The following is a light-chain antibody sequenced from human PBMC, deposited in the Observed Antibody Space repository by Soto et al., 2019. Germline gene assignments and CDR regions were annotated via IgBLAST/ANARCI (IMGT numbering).Light chain of an antibody. Sequence: QSVLTQPPSVSGAPGQRVTISCTGSSSNIGAGYDVHWYQQLPGTAPKLLIYGNSNRPSGVPDRFSGSKSGTSASLAITGLQAEDEDEYYCQSYDSSLSGSAVFGGGTQLTVL. CDR1: SSNIGAGYD. CDR3: QSYDSSLSGSAV. V-gene: IGLV1-40*01. CDR2: GNS. J-gene: IGLJ7*01.